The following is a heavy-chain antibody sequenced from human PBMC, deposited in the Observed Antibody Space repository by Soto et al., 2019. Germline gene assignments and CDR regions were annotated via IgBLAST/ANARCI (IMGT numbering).Heavy chain of an antibody. V-gene: IGHV3-30*18. CDR2: ISYDGSNK. Sequence: QVQLVESGGGVVQPGRSLRLSCAASGFTFSSYGMHWVRQAPGKGLEWVAVISYDGSNKYYADSVKGRFTISRDNSKNSLYLQMNSLRAEDTAVYYCEKLGIAVATLVDWGQGTLVTVSS. CDR1: GFTFSSYG. CDR3: EKLGIAVATLVD. J-gene: IGHJ4*02. D-gene: IGHD6-19*01.